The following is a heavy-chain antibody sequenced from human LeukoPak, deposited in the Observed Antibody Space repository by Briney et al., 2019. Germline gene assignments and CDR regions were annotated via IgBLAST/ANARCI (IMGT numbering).Heavy chain of an antibody. D-gene: IGHD3-3*01. CDR1: GGSFSGYY. V-gene: IGHV4-34*01. CDR2: INHSGST. Sequence: SETLSLTCAVYGGSFSGYYWSWIRQPPGKGLEWIGEINHSGSTNYNPSLKSRVTISVDTSKNQFSLKLSSVTAADTAVYYSATRPPLSTIFGVVIRASYYFDYWGQGTLVTVSS. J-gene: IGHJ4*02. CDR3: ATRPPLSTIFGVVIRASYYFDY.